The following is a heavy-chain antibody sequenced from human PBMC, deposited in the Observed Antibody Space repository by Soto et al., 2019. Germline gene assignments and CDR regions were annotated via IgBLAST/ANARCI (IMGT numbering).Heavy chain of an antibody. CDR1: GFTFSSYG. J-gene: IGHJ4*02. Sequence: LRLSCAASGFTFSSYGMHWVRQAPGKGLEWVAVMWYDGTNEYYADSVKGRFTISKDNSKNTLYLQMNSLRAEDTAVYYCARMDHLVTYWGQGTLVTVSS. V-gene: IGHV3-33*01. D-gene: IGHD6-6*01. CDR2: MWYDGTNE. CDR3: ARMDHLVTY.